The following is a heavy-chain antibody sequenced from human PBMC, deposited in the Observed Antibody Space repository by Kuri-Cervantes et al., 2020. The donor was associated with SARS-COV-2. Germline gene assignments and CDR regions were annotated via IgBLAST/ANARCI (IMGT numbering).Heavy chain of an antibody. CDR1: GFTFSGHW. J-gene: IGHJ4*02. V-gene: IGHV3-74*01. CDR2: INPDGSYT. CDR3: VRDGDHWNFDY. D-gene: IGHD1-1*01. Sequence: GESLKISCSASGFTFSGHWIHWVRQAPGKGLVWVSRINPDGSYTNNADSVKCRFTLSRDNAKNMLFPQMNSLRAEDTAVYYCVRDGDHWNFDYWGQGTLVTVSS.